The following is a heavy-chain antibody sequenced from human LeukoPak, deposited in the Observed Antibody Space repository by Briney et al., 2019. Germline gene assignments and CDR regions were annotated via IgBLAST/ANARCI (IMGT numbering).Heavy chain of an antibody. CDR3: ARSADLHCRGCSCYSGFDY. D-gene: IGHD2-15*01. Sequence: ASVKVSCKASGYTFTSYGISWVRQAPGQGLEWMGWISAYNGNTNYAQKLQGRVTMTTVTSTSTAYMELSSLRSEDTAVYSCARSADLHCRGCSCYSGFDYWGQGTLVTVSS. V-gene: IGHV1-18*01. CDR2: ISAYNGNT. J-gene: IGHJ4*02. CDR1: GYTFTSYG.